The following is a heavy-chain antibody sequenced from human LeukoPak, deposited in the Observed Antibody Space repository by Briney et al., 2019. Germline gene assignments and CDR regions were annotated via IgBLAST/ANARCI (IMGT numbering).Heavy chain of an antibody. D-gene: IGHD3-10*01. CDR1: GGTFSSYA. CDR2: IIPILGTA. Sequence: ASVTLSCKASGGTFSSYAISWERQAPGQGLEWMGGIIPILGTANYAQKCQSRVTITTDESTSTAYMELSSLRSEDTAVYYCARGDYYGSGYPVINYMDVWGKGATVTVSS. J-gene: IGHJ6*03. V-gene: IGHV1-69*05. CDR3: ARGDYYGSGYPVINYMDV.